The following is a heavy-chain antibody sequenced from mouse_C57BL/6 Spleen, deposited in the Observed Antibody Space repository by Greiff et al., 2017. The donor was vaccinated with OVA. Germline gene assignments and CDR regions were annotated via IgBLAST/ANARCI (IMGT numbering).Heavy chain of an antibody. J-gene: IGHJ2*01. D-gene: IGHD2-1*01. CDR1: GYTFTSYW. CDR3: ASDGNYGSFDY. CDR2: IDPSDSDT. V-gene: IGHV1-52*01. Sequence: VQLQQPGAELVRPGSSVKLSCKASGYTFTSYWMHWVKQRPIQGLEWIGNIDPSDSDTHYNQKFKVKATLTVDTSSSTAYMQLSSLTSEDSAVYYCASDGNYGSFDYWGKGTTLTVSS.